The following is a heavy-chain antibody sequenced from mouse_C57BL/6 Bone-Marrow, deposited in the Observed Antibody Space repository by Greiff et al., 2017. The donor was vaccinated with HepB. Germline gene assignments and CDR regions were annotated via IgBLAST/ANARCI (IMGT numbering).Heavy chain of an antibody. CDR3: TTEDGSSYENFDY. CDR2: IDPENGDT. D-gene: IGHD1-1*01. Sequence: EVQLQQSGAELVRPGASVKLSCTASGFNIKDDYMHWVKQRPEQGLEWIGWIDPENGDTEYASKFQGKATITADPSSNTAYLQLSSLTSEYTAVYYCTTEDGSSYENFDYWGQGTTLTVSS. V-gene: IGHV14-4*01. J-gene: IGHJ2*01. CDR1: GFNIKDDY.